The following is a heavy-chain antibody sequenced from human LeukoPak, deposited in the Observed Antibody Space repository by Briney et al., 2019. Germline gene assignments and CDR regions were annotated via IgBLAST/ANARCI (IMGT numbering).Heavy chain of an antibody. J-gene: IGHJ4*02. V-gene: IGHV4-31*03. D-gene: IGHD3-22*01. CDR3: AREGYDSSYYYYLDY. Sequence: SESLSLTCTVSGGSISSGDYYWSWIRQHPGKGLEWIGNIYYSGSTYYNPSLKSRVTISVDTSKSQFSLKLSSVTAADTAVYYCAREGYDSSYYYYLDYWGQGTLVTVSS. CDR2: IYYSGST. CDR1: GGSISSGDYY.